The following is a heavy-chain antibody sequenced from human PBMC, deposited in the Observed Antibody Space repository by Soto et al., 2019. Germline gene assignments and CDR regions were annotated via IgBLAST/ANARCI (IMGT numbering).Heavy chain of an antibody. V-gene: IGHV3-23*01. J-gene: IGHJ6*02. Sequence: PGGSLRLSCAASGFTFSSYAMSWVRQAPGKGLEWVSAISGSGGSTYYAGSVKGRFTISRDNSKNTLYLQMNSLRAEDTAVYYCAKVEYCSSTSCYLPHYYYYGMDVWGQGTTVTVSS. CDR1: GFTFSSYA. CDR2: ISGSGGST. D-gene: IGHD2-2*01. CDR3: AKVEYCSSTSCYLPHYYYYGMDV.